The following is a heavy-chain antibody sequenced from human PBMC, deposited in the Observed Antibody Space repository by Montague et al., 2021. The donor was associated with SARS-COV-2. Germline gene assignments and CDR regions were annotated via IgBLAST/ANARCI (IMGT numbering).Heavy chain of an antibody. D-gene: IGHD4-11*01. J-gene: IGHJ4*02. CDR1: GGSISNYY. CDR3: ARSGDPGTTVTYLY. CDR2: ISYTGST. Sequence: SETLSLTCTVSGGSISNYYWSWIRQPPGKGLEWIGSISYTGSTYHNPSLKSRVTMSVDTSKNQFSLKLNSVTAADTAVYYCARSGDPGTTVTYLYWGQGTLVTVSS. V-gene: IGHV4-39*07.